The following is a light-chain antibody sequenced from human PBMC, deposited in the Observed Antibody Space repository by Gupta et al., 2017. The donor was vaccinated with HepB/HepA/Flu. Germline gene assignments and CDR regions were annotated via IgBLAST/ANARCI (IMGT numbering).Light chain of an antibody. Sequence: QIIHSPPTLSASLGDRVTITCRASQSISYWLAWYQQTPGNSPKLLFYKASMSEIGVPSRFSGSGSGTEFTLTISSLEPDDFATYYCRHDSSSSWTFGQGTKVEI. J-gene: IGKJ1*01. CDR3: RHDSSSSWT. CDR2: KAS. CDR1: QSISYW. V-gene: IGKV1-5*03.